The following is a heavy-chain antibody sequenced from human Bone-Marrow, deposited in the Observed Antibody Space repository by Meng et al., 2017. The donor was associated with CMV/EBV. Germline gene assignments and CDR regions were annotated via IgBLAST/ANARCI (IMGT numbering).Heavy chain of an antibody. J-gene: IGHJ6*02. CDR3: ARGCSSTSCYYYYYGMDV. V-gene: IGHV3-48*03. CDR1: GFTFSSYE. Sequence: GESLKISCAASGFTFSSYEMNWVRQAPGKGLEWVSYISSSGSTIYYADSVKGRFTISRDNAKNSLYLQMNSLRAEDTAVYYCARGCSSTSCYYYYYGMDVWGQGTTVTVSS. CDR2: ISSSGSTI. D-gene: IGHD2-2*01.